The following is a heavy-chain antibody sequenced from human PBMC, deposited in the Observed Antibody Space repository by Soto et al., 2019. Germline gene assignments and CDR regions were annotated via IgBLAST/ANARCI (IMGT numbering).Heavy chain of an antibody. Sequence: ASVKVSCKASGYTFTSYAMHWVRQAPGQRLEWMGWINAGNGNTKYSQKFQGRVTITRDTSASTAYMELSSLRSEDTAVYYCARGGAGYYGSGSYYKGHWFDPWGQGTLVTVSS. CDR1: GYTFTSYA. V-gene: IGHV1-3*01. J-gene: IGHJ5*02. CDR2: INAGNGNT. CDR3: ARGGAGYYGSGSYYKGHWFDP. D-gene: IGHD3-10*01.